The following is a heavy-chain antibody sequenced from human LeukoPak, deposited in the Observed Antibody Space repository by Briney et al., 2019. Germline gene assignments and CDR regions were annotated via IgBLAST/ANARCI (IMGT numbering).Heavy chain of an antibody. D-gene: IGHD3-22*01. CDR2: IYYSGST. J-gene: IGHJ3*02. CDR3: ARDQGRGDYDSSGQGTFDI. V-gene: IGHV4-31*03. Sequence: SETLSLTCTVSGGSISSGGYYWSWIRQHPGKGLEWIGYIYYSGSTYYNPSLKSRVTISVDTSKNQFSLKLSSVTAADTAVYYCARDQGRGDYDSSGQGTFDIWGQGTMVTVSS. CDR1: GGSISSGGYY.